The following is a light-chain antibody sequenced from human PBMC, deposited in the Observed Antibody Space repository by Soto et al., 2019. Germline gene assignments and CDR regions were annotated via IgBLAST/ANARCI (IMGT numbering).Light chain of an antibody. CDR3: CSYAGSYTFDVV. J-gene: IGLJ2*01. CDR2: DVS. Sequence: QSALTQPRSVSGSPGQSVTISCTGTSSDVGGYNYVSWYQQHPGKAPKLMIYDVSKRPSGVPDRFSGSKSGNTASLTISGLQAEDDADYYCCSYAGSYTFDVVFGGGTKLTVL. V-gene: IGLV2-11*01. CDR1: SSDVGGYNY.